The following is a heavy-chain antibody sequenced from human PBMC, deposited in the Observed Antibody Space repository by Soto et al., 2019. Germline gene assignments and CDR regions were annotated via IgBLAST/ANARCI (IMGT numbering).Heavy chain of an antibody. CDR1: GFNVSAYT. D-gene: IGHD1-26*01. CDR3: ARWEQPLFDY. Sequence: QVKLVESGGGVVQPGRSLRLSCAASGFNVSAYTMHRVRQAPGKGLEWVAVISSDGNHKYYTDSVKGRFTISRDTSTNTLYLQMNSLRAEDTAVYYCARWEQPLFDYWGQGTLVTVSS. CDR2: ISSDGNHK. J-gene: IGHJ4*02. V-gene: IGHV3-30-3*01.